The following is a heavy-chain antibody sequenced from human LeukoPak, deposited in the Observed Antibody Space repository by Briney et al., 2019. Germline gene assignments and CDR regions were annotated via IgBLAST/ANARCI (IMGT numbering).Heavy chain of an antibody. CDR2: IRYDGSNK. V-gene: IGHV3-30*02. D-gene: IGHD1-26*01. CDR1: GFTFSSYG. Sequence: GGSLRLSCAASGFTFSSYGMHWVRQAPGKGLEWVAFIRYDGSNKYYADSVKGRFTISRDNSKNTLYLQMNSLRAEDTAVYYCAKEKWELYYFDYWGQGTLVTVSS. J-gene: IGHJ4*02. CDR3: AKEKWELYYFDY.